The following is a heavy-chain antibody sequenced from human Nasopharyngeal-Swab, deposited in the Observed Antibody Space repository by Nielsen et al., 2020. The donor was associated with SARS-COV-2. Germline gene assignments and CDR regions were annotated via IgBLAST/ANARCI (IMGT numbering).Heavy chain of an antibody. CDR1: GGSISSHY. J-gene: IGHJ4*02. V-gene: IGHV4-59*11. D-gene: IGHD1-26*01. CDR2: FYYSGIT. CDR3: AREAVGDLVDS. Sequence: ESLKISCTVSGGSISSHYWSWIRQSPGKGLEWIGYFYYSGITNYNTALKSRVTILIDTSKNQFSLKLNSVTAADTAVYYCAREAVGDLVDSWGQGTLVTVSS.